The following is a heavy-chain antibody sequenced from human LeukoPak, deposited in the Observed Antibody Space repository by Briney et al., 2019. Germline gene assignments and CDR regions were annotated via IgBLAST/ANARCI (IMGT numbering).Heavy chain of an antibody. V-gene: IGHV2-5*01. J-gene: IGHJ4*02. CDR3: AHRGGSGSYYNVVFDY. CDR1: GFSLSTGGVG. Sequence: VSGPTLVKPTQTLTLTCTFSGFSLSTGGVGVGWIRQPPGKALEWLALINWNDIKRYRPYLKSRLTITKDTSKNQVVLTMTNMDPVDTATYYCAHRGGSGSYYNVVFDYWGQGTLVTVSS. CDR2: INWNDIK. D-gene: IGHD3-10*01.